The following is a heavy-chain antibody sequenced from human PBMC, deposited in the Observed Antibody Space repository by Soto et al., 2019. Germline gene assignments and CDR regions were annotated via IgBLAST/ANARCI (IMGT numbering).Heavy chain of an antibody. CDR2: IYYSGGT. J-gene: IGHJ3*02. CDR1: GGSVSSSAYY. V-gene: IGHV4-31*01. D-gene: IGHD3-10*01. CDR3: ARCPRYYGSGSYYKQGSFDI. Sequence: SETLSLTCTVSGGSVSSSAYYWSWIRQHPMKGLEWIGYIYYSGGTYYNPSLKSPVTISVDTSKNQFSLKLSSVTAADTAVYYCARCPRYYGSGSYYKQGSFDIWGQGTMVTVSS.